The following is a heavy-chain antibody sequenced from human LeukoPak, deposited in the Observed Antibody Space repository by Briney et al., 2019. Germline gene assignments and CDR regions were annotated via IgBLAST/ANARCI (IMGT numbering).Heavy chain of an antibody. J-gene: IGHJ6*02. D-gene: IGHD3-10*01. V-gene: IGHV3-33*06. CDR2: IWYDGSNK. CDR3: AKDTGRPLYYYYGMDV. CDR1: GFTFSSYG. Sequence: PGGSLRLSCAASGFTFSSYGMHWVRQAPGKGLEWVAVIWYDGSNKYYADSVKGRVTISRDNSKKTLYLQMNSLRAEDTAVYYCAKDTGRPLYYYYGMDVWGQGTTVTVSS.